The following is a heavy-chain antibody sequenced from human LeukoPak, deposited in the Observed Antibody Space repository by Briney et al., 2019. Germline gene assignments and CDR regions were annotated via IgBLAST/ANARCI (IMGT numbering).Heavy chain of an antibody. V-gene: IGHV4-34*01. CDR2: INHSGST. CDR3: ARVTDAIGGTTMAYYFDY. J-gene: IGHJ4*02. D-gene: IGHD1-26*01. CDR1: GGSFSGYY. Sequence: SETLSLTCAVYGGSFSGYYWSWIRQPPGKGLEWIGEINHSGSTNYNPSLKSRVTISVDTSKNQFSLKLSSVTAADTAVYYCARVTDAIGGTTMAYYFDYWGQGTLVTVSS.